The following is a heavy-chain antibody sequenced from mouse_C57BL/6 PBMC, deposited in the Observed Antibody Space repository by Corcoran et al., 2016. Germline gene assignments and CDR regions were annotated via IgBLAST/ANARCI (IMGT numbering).Heavy chain of an antibody. CDR3: ARDSSGYNY. CDR2: INPNNGGT. CDR1: GYTFTDYY. J-gene: IGHJ2*01. Sequence: EVQLQQSGPELVMPGASVKISCKASGYTFTDYYMNWVKQSHGKSLEWIGDINPNNGGTSYNQKFKGKATLTVDKSSSTAYMELRSLTSEDSAVYYCARDSSGYNYWGQGTTLAVSS. V-gene: IGHV1-26*01. D-gene: IGHD3-2*02.